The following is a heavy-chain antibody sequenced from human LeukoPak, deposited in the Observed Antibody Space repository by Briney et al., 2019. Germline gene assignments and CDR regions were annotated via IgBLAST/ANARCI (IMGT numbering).Heavy chain of an antibody. J-gene: IGHJ6*02. Sequence: ASVKVSCKASGYTFTSYDINWVRQATGQGLEWMGWMNPNSGNTGYAQKFQGRVTMTRNTSISTAYMELSSLRSEDTAAHYCARGSGGYFDWTSGGMDVWGQGTTVTVSS. CDR2: MNPNSGNT. V-gene: IGHV1-8*01. CDR3: ARGSGGYFDWTSGGMDV. CDR1: GYTFTSYD. D-gene: IGHD3-9*01.